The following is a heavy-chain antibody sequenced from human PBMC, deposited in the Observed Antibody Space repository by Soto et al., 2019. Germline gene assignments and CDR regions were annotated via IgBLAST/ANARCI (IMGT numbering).Heavy chain of an antibody. Sequence: GESLKISCKGSGYSFTSYWISWVRQMPGKGLEWMGRIDPSDSYTNYSPSFQGHVTISADKSISTAYLQWSSLKASDTAMYYCASWTQATSHGIAAGPGMDVWGQGTTVTVSS. CDR3: ASWTQATSHGIAAGPGMDV. CDR1: GYSFTSYW. J-gene: IGHJ6*02. V-gene: IGHV5-10-1*01. CDR2: IDPSDSYT. D-gene: IGHD6-13*01.